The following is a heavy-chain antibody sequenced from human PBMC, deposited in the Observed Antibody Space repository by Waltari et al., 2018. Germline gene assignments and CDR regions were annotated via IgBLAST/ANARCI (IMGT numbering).Heavy chain of an antibody. Sequence: EVQLVESGGGLVKPGGSLSLSCAASGFTISSFGMSWVRQAPGKGLEWVSSTTNSNTYIYYADSVKGRFTVSIDNAKISLYLQMNSLRADDTAVYFCARALTTPNDYWGQGTLVTVSS. CDR2: TTNSNTYI. CDR3: ARALTTPNDY. V-gene: IGHV3-21*03. D-gene: IGHD4-17*01. CDR1: GFTISSFG. J-gene: IGHJ4*02.